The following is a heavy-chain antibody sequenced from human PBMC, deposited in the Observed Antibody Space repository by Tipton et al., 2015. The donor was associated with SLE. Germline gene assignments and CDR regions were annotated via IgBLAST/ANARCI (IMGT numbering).Heavy chain of an antibody. J-gene: IGHJ3*02. V-gene: IGHV4-59*11. CDR2: IYYSGST. Sequence: LRLSCTFSGGSISSLYWNWIRQPPGKGLEWIGYIYYSGSTKYNPSLKSRITISEDTSKNQFSLKLTSVTAADTAVYYCARRGWVDAFDIWGQGTMVIVSS. CDR1: GGSISSLY. CDR3: ARRGWVDAFDI. D-gene: IGHD6-19*01.